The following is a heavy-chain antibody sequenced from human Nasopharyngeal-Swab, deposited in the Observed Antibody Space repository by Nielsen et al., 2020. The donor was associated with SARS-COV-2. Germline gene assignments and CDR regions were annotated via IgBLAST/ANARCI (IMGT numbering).Heavy chain of an antibody. V-gene: IGHV5-51*01. Sequence: GESLKISCAAFGFPFRNYYMTLVRQPPGKGLEWMGIIYPGDSDTRYSPSFQGQVTISADKSISTAYLQWSSLKASDTAMYYCARREVDDSGPRYGYWGQGTLVTVSS. D-gene: IGHD3-22*01. CDR2: IYPGDSDT. CDR1: GFPFRNYY. J-gene: IGHJ4*02. CDR3: ARREVDDSGPRYGY.